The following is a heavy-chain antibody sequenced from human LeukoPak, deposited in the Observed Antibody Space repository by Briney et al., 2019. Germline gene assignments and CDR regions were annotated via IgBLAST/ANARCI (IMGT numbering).Heavy chain of an antibody. CDR2: MNPNSGNT. Sequence: ASVKVSCKASGYTFTSYDINWVRQATGQGLEWMGWMNPNSGNTGYAQKLQGRVTMTTDTSTSTAYMELRSLRSDDTAVYYCARDWGGWNQAYWGQGTLVTVSS. D-gene: IGHD1-1*01. V-gene: IGHV1-8*01. J-gene: IGHJ4*02. CDR1: GYTFTSYD. CDR3: ARDWGGWNQAY.